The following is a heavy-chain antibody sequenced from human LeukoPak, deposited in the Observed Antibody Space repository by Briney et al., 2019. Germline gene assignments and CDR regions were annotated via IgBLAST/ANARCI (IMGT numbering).Heavy chain of an antibody. Sequence: SQTLSLTCAISGDTVSGNSGAWIWIRQSPSRGLEWLGRTYYMSKWLHDYAISVKGRIIISPDTANNQFSLHLSSVTADDTGVYYCARALERYYFDFWGQGTLVTVSS. V-gene: IGHV6-1*01. D-gene: IGHD1-1*01. J-gene: IGHJ4*02. CDR1: GDTVSGNSGA. CDR2: TYYMSKWLH. CDR3: ARALERYYFDF.